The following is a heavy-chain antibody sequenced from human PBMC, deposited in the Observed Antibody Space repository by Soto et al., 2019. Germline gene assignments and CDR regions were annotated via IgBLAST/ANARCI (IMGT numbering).Heavy chain of an antibody. V-gene: IGHV3-23*01. CDR1: AFTFSSYA. CDR2: ISGSGGST. J-gene: IGHJ4*02. Sequence: GVSLRLSCAASAFTFSSYALSWFRQAPGKGLEWVSAISGSGGSTYYADSVKGRFTISRDNSKNTLYLQMNSLSAEDTAVYYCWKPGGQNYGHREHDYGGQGT. D-gene: IGHD4-17*01. CDR3: WKPGGQNYGHREHDY.